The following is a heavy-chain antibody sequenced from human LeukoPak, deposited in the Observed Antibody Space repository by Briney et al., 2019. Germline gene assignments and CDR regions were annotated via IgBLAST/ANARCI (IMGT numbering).Heavy chain of an antibody. CDR3: AKDQGKGYYYDSSGYYGAFDI. CDR1: GFTSSSYS. J-gene: IGHJ3*02. CDR2: ISSSSTYI. Sequence: PGGSLRLSCTASGFTSSSYSMNWVRQAPGKGLEWVSFISSSSTYIYYAESVKGRFTISRDNAKNSLYLQMNSLRAEDTAVYYCAKDQGKGYYYDSSGYYGAFDIWGQGTMVTVSS. V-gene: IGHV3-21*01. D-gene: IGHD3-22*01.